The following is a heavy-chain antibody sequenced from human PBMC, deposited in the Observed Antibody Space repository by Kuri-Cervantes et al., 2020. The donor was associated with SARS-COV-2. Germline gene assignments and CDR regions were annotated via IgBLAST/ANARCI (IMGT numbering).Heavy chain of an antibody. CDR2: ISYDGSNK. D-gene: IGHD1-26*01. CDR3: AKVGGKELVGANVRWFDP. CDR1: GFTFSSYG. J-gene: IGHJ5*02. V-gene: IGHV3-30*18. Sequence: GGSLRPSCAASGFTFSSYGMHWVRQAPGKGLEWVAVISYDGSNKYYADSVKGRFTISRDNSKNTLYLQMNSLRAEDTAVYYCAKVGGKELVGANVRWFDPWGQGTLVPSPQ.